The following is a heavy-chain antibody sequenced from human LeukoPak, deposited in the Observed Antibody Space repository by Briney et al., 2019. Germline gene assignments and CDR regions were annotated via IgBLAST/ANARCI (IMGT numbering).Heavy chain of an antibody. D-gene: IGHD6-19*01. V-gene: IGHV4-59*12. Sequence: LSETLSLTCTVSGGSISSYYWSWIRQPPGKGLEWIGYIYYSGSTNYNPSLKSRVTISVDTSKNQFSLKLSSVTAADTAVYYCARDPGGCPGAWSQGTLVTVSS. CDR1: GGSISSYY. CDR2: IYYSGST. J-gene: IGHJ5*02. CDR3: ARDPGGCPGA.